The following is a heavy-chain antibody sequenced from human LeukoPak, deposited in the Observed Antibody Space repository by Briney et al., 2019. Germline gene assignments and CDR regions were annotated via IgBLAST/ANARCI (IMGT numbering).Heavy chain of an antibody. V-gene: IGHV4-39*07. J-gene: IGHJ4*02. CDR3: ARDRIGSSWGDLFDY. CDR1: GGSISSSSYY. CDR2: IYYSGST. Sequence: PSETLSLTCTVSGGSISSSSYYWGWIRQPPGKGLEWIGSIYYSGSTYYNPSLKSRVTISVDTSKNQFSLKLSSVTAADTAVYYCARDRIGSSWGDLFDYWGQGTLVTVSS. D-gene: IGHD6-6*01.